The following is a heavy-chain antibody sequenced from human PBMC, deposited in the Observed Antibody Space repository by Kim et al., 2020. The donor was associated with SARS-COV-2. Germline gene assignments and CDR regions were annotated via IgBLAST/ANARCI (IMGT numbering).Heavy chain of an antibody. CDR3: AKGQSGKYQERYTDS. J-gene: IGHJ4*02. D-gene: IGHD2-2*01. V-gene: IGHV3-23*01. Sequence: ADSMEGRFTISRDSSKNMVYLKRNSLRPEDTAVYYCAKGQSGKYQERYTDSWGQGTLVTVSS.